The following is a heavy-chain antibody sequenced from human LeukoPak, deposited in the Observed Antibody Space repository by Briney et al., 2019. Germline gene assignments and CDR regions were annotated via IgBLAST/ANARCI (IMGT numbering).Heavy chain of an antibody. CDR2: IWYDGSNK. D-gene: IGHD1-26*01. Sequence: PGGSLRLSCAASGFTFSSYGMHWVRQAPGNGLEWVAVIWYDGSNKYYADSVKGRFTISRDNSKNTLYLQMNSLRAEDTAVYYCASRQSKWEYFDYWGQGTLVTVSS. J-gene: IGHJ4*02. V-gene: IGHV3-33*01. CDR3: ASRQSKWEYFDY. CDR1: GFTFSSYG.